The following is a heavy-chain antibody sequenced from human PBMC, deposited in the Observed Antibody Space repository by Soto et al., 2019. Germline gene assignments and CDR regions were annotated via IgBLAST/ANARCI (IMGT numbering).Heavy chain of an antibody. V-gene: IGHV1-69*08. CDR2: IIPILGIT. CDR1: GGTSSSYT. J-gene: IGHJ4*02. CDR3: AGDRVGGSTDH. D-gene: IGHD1-26*01. Sequence: QVQLVQSGAEVKKPGSAVKVSCKASGGTSSSYTFSWVRQAPGQGLEWMGRIIPILGITYYAQKFQGRITITADKSTNTAYMELSSLRSDDTAVYYCAGDRVGGSTDHWGQGTLVTVSS.